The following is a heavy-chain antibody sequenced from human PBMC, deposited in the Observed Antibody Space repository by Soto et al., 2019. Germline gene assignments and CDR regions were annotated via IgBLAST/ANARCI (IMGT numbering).Heavy chain of an antibody. D-gene: IGHD1-20*01. Sequence: PAETLSPTCAVSGGSISGSYYSWGWLRQSPGKGPEWIGSVVYTGFTSYHPSHESRVSVSVDTSKNQFSLKVSGVSAADTAVYYCATPQTVYNWNYFDHWGQGALVTVSS. V-gene: IGHV4-39*01. J-gene: IGHJ4*02. CDR1: GGSISGSYYS. CDR2: VVYTGFT. CDR3: ATPQTVYNWNYFDH.